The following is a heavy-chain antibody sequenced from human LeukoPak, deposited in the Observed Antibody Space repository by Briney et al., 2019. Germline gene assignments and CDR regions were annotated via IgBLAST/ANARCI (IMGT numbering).Heavy chain of an antibody. CDR2: SYRRDTT. J-gene: IGHJ3*02. CDR1: GFSVFSNY. Sequence: GGSLRLSCAASGFSVFSNYMTWVRQAPGKGLEWVAVSYRRDTTFYADAVKGRIIISTDSSRKTVYLQMNSLRVDDTAMYYFARIYGNSTIADAFDIWGQGTMVTVSS. D-gene: IGHD2-21*01. CDR3: ARIYGNSTIADAFDI. V-gene: IGHV3-53*01.